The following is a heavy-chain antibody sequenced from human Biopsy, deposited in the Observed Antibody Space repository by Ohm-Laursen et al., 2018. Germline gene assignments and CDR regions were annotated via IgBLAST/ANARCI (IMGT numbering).Heavy chain of an antibody. CDR2: VHPNSGAT. V-gene: IGHV1-2*02. J-gene: IGHJ4*02. CDR1: GYTFNDYF. D-gene: IGHD3-10*01. Sequence: SVKVSCKASGYTFNDYFIHWVRQSPRQGLEWMGWVHPNSGATNSAEKFRGRVTLTRDTSIGAVYIELRRLKSDDAAVYYCARDRMTDVFGGPTRTDVFDSWGQGTPVTVSS. CDR3: ARDRMTDVFGGPTRTDVFDS.